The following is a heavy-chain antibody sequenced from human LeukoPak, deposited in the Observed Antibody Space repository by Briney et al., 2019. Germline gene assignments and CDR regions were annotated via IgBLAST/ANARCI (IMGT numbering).Heavy chain of an antibody. J-gene: IGHJ5*02. CDR2: MYNSGST. CDR3: AREKVPAAIRVTQMYNWFDP. Sequence: SETLSLTCTVSGGSISGSYWSWIRQPPGKGLEWIAYMYNSGSTNYNPSLKSRVTISVDTSKNQFSLKLSSVTAADTAVYYCAREKVPAAIRVTQMYNWFDPWGQGTLVTVSS. CDR1: GGSISGSY. D-gene: IGHD2-2*02. V-gene: IGHV4-59*12.